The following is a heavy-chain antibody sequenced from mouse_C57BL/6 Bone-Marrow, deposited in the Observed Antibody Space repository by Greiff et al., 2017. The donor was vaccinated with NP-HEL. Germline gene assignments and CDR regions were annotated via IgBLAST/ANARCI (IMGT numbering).Heavy chain of an antibody. D-gene: IGHD2-1*01. Sequence: VQLQQSGAELVRPGASVKLSCTASGFNIKDYYMHWVKQRPEQGLEWIGRIDPEDGDTEYAPKFQGKATMTADTSSNTAYPQLSSLTSEDTAVYYCTTYGNYVDWYFDVWGTGTTVTVSS. CDR2: IDPEDGDT. J-gene: IGHJ1*03. CDR1: GFNIKDYY. V-gene: IGHV14-1*01. CDR3: TTYGNYVDWYFDV.